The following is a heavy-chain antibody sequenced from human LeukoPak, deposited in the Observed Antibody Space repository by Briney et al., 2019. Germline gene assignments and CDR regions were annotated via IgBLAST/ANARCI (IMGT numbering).Heavy chain of an antibody. D-gene: IGHD1-1*01. CDR2: VYYSGGT. J-gene: IGHJ5*01. Sequence: SETLSLTCAVSGASISSSIHYWGWVRQPPGKGLEWIGSVYYSGGTYYNPSLESRLTISVDTSNNRFSLKLKSVTAADTAVFYCARVTTGSTTLDSWGQGILVAVSS. CDR3: ARVTTGSTTLDS. CDR1: GASISSSIHY. V-gene: IGHV4-39*02.